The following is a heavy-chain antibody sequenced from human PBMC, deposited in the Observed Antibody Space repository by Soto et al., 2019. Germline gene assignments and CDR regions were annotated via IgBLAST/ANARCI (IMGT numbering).Heavy chain of an antibody. J-gene: IGHJ5*02. V-gene: IGHV1-69*13. CDR3: ARSSAGVFGIIIEGSNWLAP. CDR2: IIPIFGTA. CDR1: AGAFSSYA. Sequence: VQVSGTASAGAFSSYARTWVLQAPGQGLDGMGWIIPIFGTANYAQKFQGRITMTRDTSTSTVYMELRSLRSEDTAIYYCARSSAGVFGIIIEGSNWLAPWGQGSLVTVSS. D-gene: IGHD3-16*02.